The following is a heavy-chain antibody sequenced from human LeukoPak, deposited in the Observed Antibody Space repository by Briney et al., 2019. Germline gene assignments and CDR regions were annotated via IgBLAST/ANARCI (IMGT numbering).Heavy chain of an antibody. V-gene: IGHV1-8*01. CDR1: GYTFTSYD. CDR3: ARGSYYDSSGYYQNDAFDI. Sequence: ASVKVSCXASGYTFTSYDINWVRQATGQGLEWMGWMNPNSGNTGYAQKFQGRVTMTRNTSISTAYMELSSLRSEDTAVYYCARGSYYDSSGYYQNDAFDIWGQGTMVTVSS. CDR2: MNPNSGNT. D-gene: IGHD3-22*01. J-gene: IGHJ3*02.